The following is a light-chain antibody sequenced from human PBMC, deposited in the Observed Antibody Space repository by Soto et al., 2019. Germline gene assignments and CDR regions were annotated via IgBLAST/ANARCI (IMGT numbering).Light chain of an antibody. V-gene: IGKV3-15*01. J-gene: IGKJ1*01. CDR1: QGFXSN. CDR3: QQYNNWPRKT. CDR2: GQT. Sequence: VLTQSPGTLSLSPGERATLSCRASQGFXSNICWSEQEPGQATRLLIXGQTTRATGIPARFIGSGSGKEFTLTISSLQSEDFAVYYCQQYNNWPRKTFGQGTKVDI.